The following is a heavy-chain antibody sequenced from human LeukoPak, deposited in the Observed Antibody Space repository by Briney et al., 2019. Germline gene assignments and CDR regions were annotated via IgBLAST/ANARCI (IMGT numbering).Heavy chain of an antibody. Sequence: GRSLRLSCAASGFTFSSYGMHWVRQAPGKGLEWVAVIWYDGSNKYYADSVKGRFTISRDNSKNTLYLQMNSLRAEDTAVYYCARDRGLPDVELTFDYWGQGTLVTVSS. CDR1: GFTFSSYG. CDR3: ARDRGLPDVELTFDY. J-gene: IGHJ4*02. D-gene: IGHD1-7*01. V-gene: IGHV3-33*01. CDR2: IWYDGSNK.